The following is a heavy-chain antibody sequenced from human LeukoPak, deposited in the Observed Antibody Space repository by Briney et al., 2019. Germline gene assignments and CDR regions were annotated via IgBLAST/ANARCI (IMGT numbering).Heavy chain of an antibody. CDR2: ISGSGGSK. Sequence: PGGSLRLSCAASGFAFSKYAMSWVRQAPGQGLEWVSAISGSGGSKYYADSVKGRFTISRDNSKNTLYVQMNSLRAEDTATYYCAKGTTYYDILTGYGYPYYFDYWGQGTLVTASS. D-gene: IGHD3-9*01. J-gene: IGHJ4*02. CDR3: AKGTTYYDILTGYGYPYYFDY. CDR1: GFAFSKYA. V-gene: IGHV3-23*01.